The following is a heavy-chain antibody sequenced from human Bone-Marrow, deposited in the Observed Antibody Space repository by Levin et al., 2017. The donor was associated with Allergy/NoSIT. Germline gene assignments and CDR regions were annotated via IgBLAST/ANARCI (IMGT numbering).Heavy chain of an antibody. Sequence: ASVKVSCKASGYTFTAYYMHWVRQAPGEGLEWMGWINPKSVGTKYAEKFQGRVTMTRDTSISTAYMELSSLRSDDTAGYYCARERGEGATSDWFHPWGQGTLVTVSS. CDR2: INPKSVGT. CDR1: GYTFTAYY. D-gene: IGHD1-26*01. J-gene: IGHJ5*02. CDR3: ARERGEGATSDWFHP. V-gene: IGHV1-2*02.